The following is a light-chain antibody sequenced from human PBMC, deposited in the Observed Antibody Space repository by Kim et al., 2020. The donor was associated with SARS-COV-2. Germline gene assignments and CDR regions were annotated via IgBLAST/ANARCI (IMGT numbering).Light chain of an antibody. CDR1: QSVSSSY. J-gene: IGKJ2*01. CDR2: GAS. Sequence: PGERVTLSCSASQSVSSSYLTWYQQKPGQAPRLLIYGASTRATSIPARFSGSGSGTDFTLTISSLQPEDFAVYYCQQDYNFTFGQGTKLEI. CDR3: QQDYNFT. V-gene: IGKV3D-7*01.